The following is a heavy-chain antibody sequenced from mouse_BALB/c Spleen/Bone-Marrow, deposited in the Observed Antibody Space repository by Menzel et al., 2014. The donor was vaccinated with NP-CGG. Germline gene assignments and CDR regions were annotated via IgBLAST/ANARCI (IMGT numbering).Heavy chain of an antibody. Sequence: ESGAELAKPGASVKMSCKASGYTFTSYWMHWVKQRPGQGLEWIGYIYPSTGYTEHNQKFKDKAIMTADKSSSTAYMQLSSLTSEDSAVYYCARDDYAYWGQGTLVTVSA. CDR2: IYPSTGYT. V-gene: IGHV1-7*01. CDR1: GYTFTSYW. J-gene: IGHJ3*01. D-gene: IGHD2-4*01. CDR3: ARDDYAY.